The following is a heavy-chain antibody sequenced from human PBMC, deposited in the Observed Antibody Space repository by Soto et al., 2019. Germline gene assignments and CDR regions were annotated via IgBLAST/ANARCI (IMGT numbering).Heavy chain of an antibody. D-gene: IGHD2-2*01. CDR3: ARGYCSSISCYLPKTNYYYYYYGMDV. V-gene: IGHV1-69*13. J-gene: IGHJ6*02. Sequence: SVKVSCKASGGTFSSYAISWVRQAPGQGLEWMGGIIPIFGTANYAQKFQGRVTITADESTSTAYMELSSLRSEDTAVYYCARGYCSSISCYLPKTNYYYYYYGMDVWGQGTTVTVSS. CDR2: IIPIFGTA. CDR1: GGTFSSYA.